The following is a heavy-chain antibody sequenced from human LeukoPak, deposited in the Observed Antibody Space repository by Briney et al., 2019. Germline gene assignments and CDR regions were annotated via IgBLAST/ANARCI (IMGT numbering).Heavy chain of an antibody. CDR2: IYHSGST. CDR1: GGSISSSNW. V-gene: IGHV4-4*02. Sequence: PSGTLSLTCAVSGGSISSSNWWSWVRQPPGKGLEWIGEIYHSGSTNYNPSLKSRVTISVDKSKNQFSLKLSSVTAADTAVYYCARDLPGDPRTGFDCWGQGTLVTVSS. J-gene: IGHJ4*02. CDR3: ARDLPGDPRTGFDC. D-gene: IGHD3-10*01.